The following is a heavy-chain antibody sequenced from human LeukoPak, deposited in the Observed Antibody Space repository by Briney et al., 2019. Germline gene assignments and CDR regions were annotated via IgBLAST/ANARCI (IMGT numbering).Heavy chain of an antibody. Sequence: KPGGSLRLSCAASGFTFSSYSMNWVRQAPGKGLEWVSSTSSSSSYIYYADSVKGRFTISRDNAKNSLYLQMNSLRAEDTAVYYCAREDGETKSFDYWGQGTLVTVSS. V-gene: IGHV3-21*01. CDR1: GFTFSSYS. J-gene: IGHJ4*02. CDR2: TSSSSSYI. CDR3: AREDGETKSFDY. D-gene: IGHD3-10*01.